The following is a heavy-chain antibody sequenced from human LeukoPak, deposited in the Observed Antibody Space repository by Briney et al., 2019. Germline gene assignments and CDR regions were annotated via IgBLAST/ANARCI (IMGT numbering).Heavy chain of an antibody. V-gene: IGHV1-69*13. J-gene: IGHJ4*02. CDR3: ARGSSTGWYVTRFDY. Sequence: ASVKVSCKASGGTFSSYGISWVRQAPGQGLEWMGGIIPIFGTANYAQRFQGRVTITADESTSTVYMELSSLRSEGTAVYYCARGSSTGWYVTRFDYWGQGTLVTVSS. CDR2: IIPIFGTA. D-gene: IGHD6-19*01. CDR1: GGTFSSYG.